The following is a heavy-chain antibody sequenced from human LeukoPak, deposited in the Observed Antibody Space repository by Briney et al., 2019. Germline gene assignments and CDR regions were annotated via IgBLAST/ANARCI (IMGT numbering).Heavy chain of an antibody. CDR3: ARGYSGNFYH. D-gene: IGHD5-12*01. V-gene: IGHV4-59*01. CDR1: GGSISSYY. Sequence: SETLSLTCTVSGGSISSYYWSWIRQPPGKGLEWIGYIYYSGSTNYNPSLKRRVTISVDTSKNQFSLRLSSVTAAEMSVYYCARGYSGNFYHWGQRSLFSVSS. J-gene: IGHJ4*02. CDR2: IYYSGST.